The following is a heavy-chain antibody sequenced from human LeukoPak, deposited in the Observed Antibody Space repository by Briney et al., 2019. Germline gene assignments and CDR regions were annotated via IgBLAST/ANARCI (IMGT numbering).Heavy chain of an antibody. CDR2: ISAYNGNT. Sequence: ASVKVSCKASGYTFTSYGISWVRQAPGQGLEWMGWISAYNGNTNYAQKLQGRVTMTTDTSTSTAYMELRSLRSDDTAVYYCARDLGVVVPAARANYYYYMDVWGKGTTVTVSS. J-gene: IGHJ6*03. CDR3: ARDLGVVVPAARANYYYYMDV. D-gene: IGHD2-2*01. V-gene: IGHV1-18*01. CDR1: GYTFTSYG.